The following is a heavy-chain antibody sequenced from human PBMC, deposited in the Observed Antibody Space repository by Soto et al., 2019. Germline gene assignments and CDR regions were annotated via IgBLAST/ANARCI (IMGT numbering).Heavy chain of an antibody. CDR3: AKGLVEMATISFWDY. CDR1: GFTFSSYG. J-gene: IGHJ4*02. D-gene: IGHD5-12*01. CDR2: ISYDGSNK. V-gene: IGHV3-30*18. Sequence: GGSLRLSCAASGFTFSSYGMHWVRQAPGKGLEWVAVISYDGSNKYYADSVKGRFTISRDNSKNTLYLQMNGLRAEDTAVYYCAKGLVEMATISFWDYWGQGTQVTVSS.